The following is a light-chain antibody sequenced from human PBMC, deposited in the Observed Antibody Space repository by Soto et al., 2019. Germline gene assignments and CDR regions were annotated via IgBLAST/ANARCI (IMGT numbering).Light chain of an antibody. Sequence: EIVLTQYPGTLSLSPWETDTPSCRASQSVSSAYLAWYQQKPGQAPRLLIYGGSSRATGIPVRFSGSGSETDFTPTITRLEPEDFAVYYCQQYSRSRTFGQGTKVDI. J-gene: IGKJ1*01. CDR2: GGS. CDR3: QQYSRSRT. CDR1: QSVSSAY. V-gene: IGKV3-20*01.